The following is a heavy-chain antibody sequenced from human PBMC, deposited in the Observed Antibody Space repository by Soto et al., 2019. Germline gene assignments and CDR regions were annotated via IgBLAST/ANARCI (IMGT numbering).Heavy chain of an antibody. CDR3: ARCIAAAGTYYYYYYMDV. CDR1: GGSISSYY. J-gene: IGHJ6*03. V-gene: IGHV4-59*01. D-gene: IGHD6-13*01. Sequence: PSETLSLTCTVSGGSISSYYWSWIRQPPGKGLEWIGYIYYSGSTNYNPSLKSRVTISVDTSKNQFSLKLSSVTAADTAVYYCARCIAAAGTYYYYYYMDVWGKGTTVTVSS. CDR2: IYYSGST.